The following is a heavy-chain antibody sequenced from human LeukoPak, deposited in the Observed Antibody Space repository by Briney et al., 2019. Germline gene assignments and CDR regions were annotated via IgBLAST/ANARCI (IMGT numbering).Heavy chain of an antibody. CDR3: ATRFPLGPFVYYGMDV. J-gene: IGHJ6*02. V-gene: IGHV1-24*01. D-gene: IGHD2-21*01. CDR1: GYTLTELS. Sequence: ASVKVSCKVSGYTLTELSMHWARQAPGKGLEWMGGFDPEDGETIYAQKFQGRVTMTEDTSTDTAYMELSSLRSEDTAVYYCATRFPLGPFVYYGMDVWGQGTTVTVSS. CDR2: FDPEDGET.